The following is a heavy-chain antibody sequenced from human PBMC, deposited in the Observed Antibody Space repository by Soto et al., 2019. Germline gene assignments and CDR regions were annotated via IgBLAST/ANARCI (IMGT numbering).Heavy chain of an antibody. Sequence: PSETLSLTCAVYGGSFSGYYWSWIRQPPGKGLEWIGEINHSGSTNYNPSLKSRVTISVDTSKNQFSLKLSSVTAADTAVYYCARDYGDYDFGLYGMDVWGQGTTVTVSS. J-gene: IGHJ6*02. D-gene: IGHD4-17*01. CDR3: ARDYGDYDFGLYGMDV. V-gene: IGHV4-34*01. CDR2: INHSGST. CDR1: GGSFSGYY.